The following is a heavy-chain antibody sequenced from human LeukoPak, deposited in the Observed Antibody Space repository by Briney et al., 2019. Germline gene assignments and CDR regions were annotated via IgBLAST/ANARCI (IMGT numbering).Heavy chain of an antibody. V-gene: IGHV4-34*01. J-gene: IGHJ5*01. Sequence: SETLSLTRAVYGGSFNGYYWSWIPQSPGEGLEWNWEVDHSGRTNYNPSLKSRLTMSVDTSKNQFSLKLTSVTAADTAIYYCARVPPPGATAYGAVDSWGRGTLVTVSS. CDR3: ARVPPPGATAYGAVDS. CDR2: VDHSGRT. D-gene: IGHD3-10*01. CDR1: GGSFNGYY.